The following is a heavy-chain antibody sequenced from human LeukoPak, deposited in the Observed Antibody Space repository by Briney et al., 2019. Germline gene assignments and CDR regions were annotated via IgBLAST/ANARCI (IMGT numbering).Heavy chain of an antibody. CDR1: GGSIGSYY. CDR2: IFHSGST. J-gene: IGHJ5*02. Sequence: SETLSLTCNVLGGSIGSYYWSWIPQPAGKGLEWIGRIFHSGSTNYNPSLKSRVIMSVDTSKNQFSLKLTSVTAADTAVYYCARGAWFDPWGLGTLVTVSS. V-gene: IGHV4-4*07. CDR3: ARGAWFDP.